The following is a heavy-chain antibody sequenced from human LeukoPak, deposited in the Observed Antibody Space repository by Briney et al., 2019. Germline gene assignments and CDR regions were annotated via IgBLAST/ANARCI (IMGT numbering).Heavy chain of an antibody. CDR1: GFTFSSYG. D-gene: IGHD6-13*01. Sequence: PGGSLRLSCAASGFTFSSYGMHWVRQAPGKGLEWVAVISYDGSNKYYADSVKGRFTISRDNSKNTLYLQMNSLRAEDTAVYYCAKDSSSWRYYYYYYMDVWGKGTTVTVSS. CDR2: ISYDGSNK. CDR3: AKDSSSWRYYYYYYMDV. V-gene: IGHV3-30*18. J-gene: IGHJ6*03.